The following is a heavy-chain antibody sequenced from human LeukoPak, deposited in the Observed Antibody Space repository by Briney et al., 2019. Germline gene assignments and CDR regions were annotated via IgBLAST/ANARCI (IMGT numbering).Heavy chain of an antibody. V-gene: IGHV1-69*04. CDR3: ARVGYCSGGSCYSNWFDP. Sequence: SVKVSCKASGGTFSSYAISWVRQAPGQGLEWMGRIIPIFGIANYAQKFQGRVTITADKSTSTAYMELSSLRSEDTAVYYCARVGYCSGGSCYSNWFDPWGQGTLVTVSS. J-gene: IGHJ5*02. CDR2: IIPIFGIA. D-gene: IGHD2-15*01. CDR1: GGTFSSYA.